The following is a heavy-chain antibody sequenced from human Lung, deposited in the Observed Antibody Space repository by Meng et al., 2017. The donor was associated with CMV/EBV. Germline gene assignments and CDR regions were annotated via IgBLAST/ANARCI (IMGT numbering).Heavy chain of an antibody. CDR3: LRRSGGSV. D-gene: IGHD3-10*01. J-gene: IGHJ1*01. Sequence: VQLRESRPAPVNPSEPLSLACAVSGDSITNHNWWAWVRQPPGKGLEWIGEIPHRGSSAYNPSLKSRVSMSIDKSKNQFSLKLTSVTAADTAVYHCLRRSGGSVWGQGTLVTVSS. V-gene: IGHV4-4*02. CDR1: GDSITNHNW. CDR2: IPHRGSS.